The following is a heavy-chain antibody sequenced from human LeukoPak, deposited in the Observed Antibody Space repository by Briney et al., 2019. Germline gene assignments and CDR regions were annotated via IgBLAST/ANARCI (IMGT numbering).Heavy chain of an antibody. CDR2: ISGSGGST. D-gene: IGHD3-9*01. Sequence: GGSLRLSCAASGFTFSSYGMSWVRQAPGKGLEWVSAISGSGGSTYYADSVKGRLTISRDNSKNTLYLQMNSLRAEDTAVYYCTNRGLDYDILTGYYMEGYYFDYWGQGTLVTVSS. J-gene: IGHJ4*02. CDR1: GFTFSSYG. CDR3: TNRGLDYDILTGYYMEGYYFDY. V-gene: IGHV3-23*01.